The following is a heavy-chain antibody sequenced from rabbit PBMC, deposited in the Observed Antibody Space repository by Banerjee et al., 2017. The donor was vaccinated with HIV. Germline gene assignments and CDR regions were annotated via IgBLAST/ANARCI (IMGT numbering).Heavy chain of an antibody. D-gene: IGHD2-1*01. J-gene: IGHJ3*01. CDR2: IYTSSGST. Sequence: QQQLEESGGGLVKPGGTLTLTCKASGIDFSTYYYMCWVRQAPGKGLEWIACIYTSSGSTWYASWVNGRFTISKTSSTTVTLQMTSLTAADTATYFCARGYDDYDARLDLWGQGTLVTVS. CDR1: GIDFSTYYY. V-gene: IGHV1S43*01. CDR3: ARGYDDYDARLDL.